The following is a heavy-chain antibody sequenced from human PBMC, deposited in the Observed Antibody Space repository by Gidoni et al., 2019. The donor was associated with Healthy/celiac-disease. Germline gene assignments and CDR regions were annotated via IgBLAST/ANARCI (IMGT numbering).Heavy chain of an antibody. CDR3: ARDPSYYYDSSGYGANYYYYGMDV. CDR1: GFTFSSYG. CDR2: IWYDGSNK. D-gene: IGHD3-22*01. V-gene: IGHV3-33*01. Sequence: QVQLVESGGGVVQPGRSLRLSCAASGFTFSSYGMHWVRQAPGKGLGWVAVIWYDGSNKYYADSVKGRFTISRDNSKNTLYLQMNSLRAEDTAVYYCARDPSYYYDSSGYGANYYYYGMDVWGQGTTVTVSS. J-gene: IGHJ6*02.